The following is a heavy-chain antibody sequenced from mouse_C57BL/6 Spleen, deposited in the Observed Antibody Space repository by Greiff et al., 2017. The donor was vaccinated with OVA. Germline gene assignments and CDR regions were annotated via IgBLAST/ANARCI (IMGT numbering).Heavy chain of an antibody. J-gene: IGHJ1*03. CDR1: GYAFSSSW. Sequence: VMLVESGPELVKPGASVKISCKASGYAFSSSWMNWVKQRPGKGLEWIGRIYPGDGDTNYNGKFKGKATLTADKSSSTAYMQLSSLTSEDSAVYFCARSGITTVVASYWYFDVWGTGTTVTVSS. D-gene: IGHD1-1*01. CDR2: IYPGDGDT. CDR3: ARSGITTVVASYWYFDV. V-gene: IGHV1-82*01.